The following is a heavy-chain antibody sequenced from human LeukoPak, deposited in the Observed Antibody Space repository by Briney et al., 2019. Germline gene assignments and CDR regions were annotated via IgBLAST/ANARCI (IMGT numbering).Heavy chain of an antibody. Sequence: GGSLRLSCVVSGFTVSSNYMYWVRQAPGKGLEWVSVLFSDGYTYYADSVKGRFTISRDNAKNSLYLQMNSLRAEDTAVYYCASTPADSSSWYRALYYYYYMDVWGKGTTVTISS. CDR1: GFTVSSNY. D-gene: IGHD6-13*01. J-gene: IGHJ6*03. CDR3: ASTPADSSSWYRALYYYYYMDV. V-gene: IGHV3-66*01. CDR2: LFSDGYT.